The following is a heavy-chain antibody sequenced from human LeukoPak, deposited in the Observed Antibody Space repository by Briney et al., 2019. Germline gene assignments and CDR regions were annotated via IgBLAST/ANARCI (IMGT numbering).Heavy chain of an antibody. CDR2: IYYSGST. D-gene: IGHD6-19*01. V-gene: IGHV4-59*12. J-gene: IGHJ4*02. Sequence: SETLSLTCTVSGGSISSYYWSWIRQPPGKGLEWIGYIYYSGSTNYNPSLKSRVTISVDTSKNQFSLKLSSVTAADTAVYYCARATGWNYVDYWGQGTLVTVSS. CDR1: GGSISSYY. CDR3: ARATGWNYVDY.